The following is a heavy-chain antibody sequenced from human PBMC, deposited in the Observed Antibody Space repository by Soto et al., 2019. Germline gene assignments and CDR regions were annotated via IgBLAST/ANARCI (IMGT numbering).Heavy chain of an antibody. CDR3: ARAASSGTYLRVSYFDY. D-gene: IGHD1-26*01. Sequence: PSETLSLTCTVSGGSISSYNWIWIRQFPGKGLECIGYIHYSGSTNYNPSLKSRVTISVDRSKNQFSLKVSSVTAADTALYFCARAASSGTYLRVSYFDYWGQGTLVTVSS. J-gene: IGHJ4*02. CDR1: GGSISSYN. CDR2: IHYSGST. V-gene: IGHV4-59*01.